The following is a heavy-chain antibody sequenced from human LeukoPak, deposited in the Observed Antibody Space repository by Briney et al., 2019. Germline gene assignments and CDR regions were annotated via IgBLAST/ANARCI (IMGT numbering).Heavy chain of an antibody. CDR1: GYTLSELS. CDR2: FDPEDGET. J-gene: IGHJ6*04. CDR3: ATGDLNYGSGSYYNPLDV. V-gene: IGHV1-24*01. D-gene: IGHD3-10*01. Sequence: ASVKVSCKVSGYTLSELSMHWVRQAPGKGLEWMGGFDPEDGETIYAQKFQGRVTMTEDTSTDTAYMELSSLRSEDTAVYYCATGDLNYGSGSYYNPLDVWGKGTTVTVSS.